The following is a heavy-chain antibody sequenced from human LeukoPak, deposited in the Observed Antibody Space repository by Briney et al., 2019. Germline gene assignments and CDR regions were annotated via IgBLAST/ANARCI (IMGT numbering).Heavy chain of an antibody. Sequence: PSETLSLTCTVSGGSISSSRYYWGWIRQPPGKGLEWIGSVYHSGTTYYNPSLKSRVTISVDTSKNQFSLKLSSVTAADTAVYYCARAAMATFDYWGQGTLVTVSS. D-gene: IGHD5-18*01. J-gene: IGHJ4*02. CDR2: VYHSGTT. V-gene: IGHV4-39*07. CDR3: ARAAMATFDY. CDR1: GGSISSSRYY.